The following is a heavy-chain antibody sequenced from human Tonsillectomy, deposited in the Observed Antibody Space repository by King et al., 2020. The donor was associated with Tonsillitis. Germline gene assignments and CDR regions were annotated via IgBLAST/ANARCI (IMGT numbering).Heavy chain of an antibody. CDR3: ARDGTERSGNWFDP. CDR1: GFTFSSYS. V-gene: IGHV3-21*01. J-gene: IGHJ5*02. D-gene: IGHD1-1*01. Sequence: VQLVESGGGLVKPGGSLRLSCAASGFTFSSYSMNWVRQAPGKGLEWVSSSSSSSRYIYYADSVKCRFTISRDNAKNSLYLQMNSLRAEDTAVYYCARDGTERSGNWFDPWGQGTLVTVSS. CDR2: SSSSSRYI.